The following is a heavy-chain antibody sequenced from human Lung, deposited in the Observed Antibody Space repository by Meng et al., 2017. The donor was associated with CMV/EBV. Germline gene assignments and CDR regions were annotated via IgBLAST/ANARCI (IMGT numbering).Heavy chain of an antibody. V-gene: IGHV1-3*01. Sequence: YFLHWVRQAPRQRLEGMGWINAGDGNTKYSENFQGRVTITSDTSASTAYMQLSSLRSEDTAVYYCARTMTLDNNWSEPEPASYFDLWGRGTLVTVSS. J-gene: IGHJ2*01. CDR1: YF. CDR2: INAGDGNT. D-gene: IGHD1-1*01. CDR3: ARTMTLDNNWSEPEPASYFDL.